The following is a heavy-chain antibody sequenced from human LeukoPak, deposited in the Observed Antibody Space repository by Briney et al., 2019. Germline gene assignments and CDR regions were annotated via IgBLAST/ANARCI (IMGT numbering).Heavy chain of an antibody. D-gene: IGHD3-3*01. CDR3: ERETYYDFWSGYYRWYYGMDV. V-gene: IGHV3-33*01. CDR2: IWYDGSNK. Sequence: GGSLRLSCAASGFTFSSYGMHWVRQAPGKGLEWVAVIWYDGSNKYYADSVKGRFTISRDNSKNTLYLQMNSLRAEDTAVYYCERETYYDFWSGYYRWYYGMDVWGQGTTVTVSS. CDR1: GFTFSSYG. J-gene: IGHJ6*02.